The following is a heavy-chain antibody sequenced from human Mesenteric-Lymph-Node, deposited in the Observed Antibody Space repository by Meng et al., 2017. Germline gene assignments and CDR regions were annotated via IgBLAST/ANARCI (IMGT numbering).Heavy chain of an antibody. V-gene: IGHV4-34*01. CDR3: ARSRYNKYWGGSARVHRFDT. D-gene: IGHD7-27*01. CDR1: GASFSDSF. Sequence: SETLSLTCVVSGASFSDSFCSWIRQSPGKGLEYIGEINESGTANFNPSLKSRALISVETSKNKFALNLTSVTAADTAVYYCARSRYNKYWGGSARVHRFDTWGQGTLVTVSS. J-gene: IGHJ5*02. CDR2: INESGTA.